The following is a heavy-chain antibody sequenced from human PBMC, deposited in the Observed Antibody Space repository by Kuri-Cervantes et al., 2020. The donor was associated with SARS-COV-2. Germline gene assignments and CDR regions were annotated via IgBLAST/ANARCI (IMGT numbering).Heavy chain of an antibody. CDR3: ARGASIAARYYFDY. J-gene: IGHJ4*02. CDR1: GYSLSSGYY. Sequence: GSLRLSCTVSGYSLSSGYYWGWIRQAPGKGLEWIGSIYHSGSTYYNPSLKSRVTISVDTSKNQFSLKLSSVTAADTAVYYCARGASIAARYYFDYWGQGTLVTVSS. V-gene: IGHV4-38-2*02. D-gene: IGHD6-6*01. CDR2: IYHSGST.